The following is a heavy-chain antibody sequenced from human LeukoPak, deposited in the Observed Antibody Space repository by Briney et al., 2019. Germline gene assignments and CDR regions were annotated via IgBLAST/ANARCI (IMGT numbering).Heavy chain of an antibody. CDR1: GDSISSYY. CDR2: IYYSGST. V-gene: IGHV4-59*01. J-gene: IGHJ5*02. Sequence: PSETLSLTCTVSGDSISSYYWSWIRQPPGKGLEWIGYIYYSGSTNYNPSLKSRVTISVDTSKNQFSLKLNSVTAADTALYYCARLSSGQNNWLDPWGQGTLVTVSS. D-gene: IGHD2/OR15-2a*01. CDR3: ARLSSGQNNWLDP.